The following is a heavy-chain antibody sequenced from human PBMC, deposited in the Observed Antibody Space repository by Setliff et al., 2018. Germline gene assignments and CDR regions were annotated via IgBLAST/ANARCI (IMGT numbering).Heavy chain of an antibody. CDR3: AKREIIAVTHWFDP. CDR2: ISGSGGYT. Sequence: GGSLRLSCAASGFTFSSYAMSWVRQAPGEGLEWVSAISGSGGYTYYADSVKGRFTISRDNSKNTLYLQMNSLRAEDTAVYYCAKREIIAVTHWFDPWGQGTLVTVSS. J-gene: IGHJ5*02. V-gene: IGHV3-23*01. CDR1: GFTFSSYA. D-gene: IGHD2-15*01.